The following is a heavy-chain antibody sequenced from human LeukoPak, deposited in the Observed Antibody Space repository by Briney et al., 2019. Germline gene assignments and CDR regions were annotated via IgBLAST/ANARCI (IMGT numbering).Heavy chain of an antibody. CDR3: AKDGRSDLGDHHEYFDY. CDR2: VSYTGGMT. J-gene: IGHJ4*02. D-gene: IGHD4-17*01. Sequence: GGSLRLSCAASGFPFSSYAMIWVRQAPGKGLEWVSAVSYTGGMTYYADSVKGRFTISRDNSKNTLYLQMNGLRAEDTAVYYCAKDGRSDLGDHHEYFDYWGQGTLVTVSS. CDR1: GFPFSSYA. V-gene: IGHV3-23*01.